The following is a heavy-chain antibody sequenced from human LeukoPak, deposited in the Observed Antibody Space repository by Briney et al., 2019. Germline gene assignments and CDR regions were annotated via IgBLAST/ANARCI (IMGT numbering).Heavy chain of an antibody. CDR2: IYYSGST. D-gene: IGHD5-18*01. CDR1: GGSISSGGYY. J-gene: IGHJ4*02. V-gene: IGHV4-31*03. CDR3: ARGGYSYGYGY. Sequence: SETLSLTCSVSGGSISSGGYYWSWIRLHPGKILEWNGYIYYSGSTYYNPCLKSRVTISVDTSKNQFSLKLSSVTAADTAVYYCARGGYSYGYGYWGQGTLVTVSS.